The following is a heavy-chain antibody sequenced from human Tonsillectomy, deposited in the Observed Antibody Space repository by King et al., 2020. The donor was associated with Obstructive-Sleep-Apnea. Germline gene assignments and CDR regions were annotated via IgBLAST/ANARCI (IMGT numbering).Heavy chain of an antibody. V-gene: IGHV2-5*01. D-gene: IGHD3-22*01. Sequence: TLKESGPTLVKPTQTLTLTCTFSGFSLSTSGVGVGWIRQPPGKALEWLALIYWNDDKRYSPSLKSRLTITKDTSKNQVVLTMTNMVPVDTATYYCAHSLLPGWLLLRYYFDYWGQGTLVTVSS. CDR3: AHSLLPGWLLLRYYFDY. CDR2: IYWNDDK. CDR1: GFSLSTSGVG. J-gene: IGHJ4*02.